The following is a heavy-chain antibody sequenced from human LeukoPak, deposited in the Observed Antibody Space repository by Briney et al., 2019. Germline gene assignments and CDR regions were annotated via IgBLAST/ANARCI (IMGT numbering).Heavy chain of an antibody. Sequence: PSETLSLTCSVSGGSISGYHWSWIRQPAGKGLEWIGRIFTSGSTSYNPSFKSRVTMSVDTSKNQFSLKLNSVTAADTAVYYCARDPGGAVISPDYYYGMDVWGQGTAVTVSS. CDR3: ARDPGGAVISPDYYYGMDV. CDR1: GGSISGYH. D-gene: IGHD4-23*01. V-gene: IGHV4-4*07. J-gene: IGHJ6*02. CDR2: IFTSGST.